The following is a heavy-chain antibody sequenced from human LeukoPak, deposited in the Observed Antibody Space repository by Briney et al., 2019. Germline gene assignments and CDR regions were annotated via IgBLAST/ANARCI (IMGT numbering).Heavy chain of an antibody. CDR1: GFTFSSYS. Sequence: GGSLRLSCAASGFTFSSYSMNWVRQAPGKGLEWVSSISSSSSYIYYADSVKGRFTISRDNAKNSLYLQMNSLRAEDTAVYYCARGLRDLKGSGWYYFDYWGQGTLVTVSS. D-gene: IGHD6-19*01. CDR3: ARGLRDLKGSGWYYFDY. V-gene: IGHV3-21*04. J-gene: IGHJ4*02. CDR2: ISSSSSYI.